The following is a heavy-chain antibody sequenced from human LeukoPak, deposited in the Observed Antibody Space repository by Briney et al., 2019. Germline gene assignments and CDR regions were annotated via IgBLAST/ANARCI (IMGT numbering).Heavy chain of an antibody. CDR1: GGSFSGYY. V-gene: IGHV4-34*01. J-gene: IGHJ4*02. CDR2: INHSGST. CDR3: ARRRISKRPFPFDY. D-gene: IGHD1-14*01. Sequence: PSETLSLTCAVYGGSFSGYYWSWIRQPPGKGLEWIGEINHSGSTNYNPSLKSRVTISVDTSKNQFSLKLSSVTAADTAVYYCARRRISKRPFPFDYWGQGTLVTVSS.